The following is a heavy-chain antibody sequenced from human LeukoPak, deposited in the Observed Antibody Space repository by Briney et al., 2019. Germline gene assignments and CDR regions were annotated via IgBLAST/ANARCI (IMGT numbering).Heavy chain of an antibody. V-gene: IGHV3-23*01. D-gene: IGHD3-10*01. Sequence: GGSLRLSCAASGFTFGSYAMSWVRQAPGKGLEWVSAISGSGGSTYYADSVKGRFTISRDNSKNTLYLQMNSLRAEDTAVYYCAKDVRLVERFFYGSGSSKYYFDYWGQGTLVTVSS. CDR2: ISGSGGST. CDR1: GFTFGSYA. J-gene: IGHJ4*02. CDR3: AKDVRLVERFFYGSGSSKYYFDY.